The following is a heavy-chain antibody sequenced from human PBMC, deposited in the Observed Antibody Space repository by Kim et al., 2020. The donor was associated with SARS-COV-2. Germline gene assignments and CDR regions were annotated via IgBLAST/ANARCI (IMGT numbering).Heavy chain of an antibody. CDR3: ARDLVAVAGTVSHY. V-gene: IGHV1-18*01. D-gene: IGHD6-19*01. CDR2: ISAYNGNT. CDR1: GYTFTSYG. Sequence: ASVKVSCKASGYTFTSYGISWVRQAPGQGLEWMGWISAYNGNTNYAQKLQGRVTMTTDTSTSTAYMEMRSLRSDDTAVYYCARDLVAVAGTVSHYWGQGTLVTVSS. J-gene: IGHJ4*02.